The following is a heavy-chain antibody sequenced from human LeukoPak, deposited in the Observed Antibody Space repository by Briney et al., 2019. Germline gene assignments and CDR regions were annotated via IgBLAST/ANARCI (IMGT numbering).Heavy chain of an antibody. CDR3: ARLVVYDY. Sequence: GGSLRLSCAASGFTFSSYAMHWVRQAPGKGLEWVAVISYDGSNKYYADSVRGRFTISRDNSKNTLYLQMNSLRAEDTAVYYCARLVVYDYWGEGTLVTVSS. CDR2: ISYDGSNK. CDR1: GFTFSSYA. V-gene: IGHV3-30-3*01. D-gene: IGHD3-22*01. J-gene: IGHJ4*02.